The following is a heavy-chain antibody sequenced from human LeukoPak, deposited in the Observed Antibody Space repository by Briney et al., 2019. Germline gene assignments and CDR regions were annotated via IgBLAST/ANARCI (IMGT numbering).Heavy chain of an antibody. CDR2: INPNSGGT. V-gene: IGHV1-2*02. J-gene: IGHJ5*02. CDR3: ARAGSSGWQNWFDP. Sequence: ASVKVSCKASGYTFTGYYMHWVRQAPGQGLEWMGWINPNSGGTNYAQKFQGRVTMTRDTSISTAYMELGRLRSDDTAVYYCARAGSSGWQNWFDPWGQGTLVTVSS. CDR1: GYTFTGYY. D-gene: IGHD6-19*01.